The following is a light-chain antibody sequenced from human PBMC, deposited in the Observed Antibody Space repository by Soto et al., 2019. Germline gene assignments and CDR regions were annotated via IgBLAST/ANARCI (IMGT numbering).Light chain of an antibody. V-gene: IGLV1-44*01. J-gene: IGLJ2*01. Sequence: QAVVTQPPSASGTPGQRVTFSCSGSGSNIGSNAVNWYQQLPGTAPKLLIYSNTQRPSGVPDRFSGSKSGTSASLAISGLQSEDEADYYCAAWDDSLNGLLFGGGTKVTGL. CDR1: GSNIGSNA. CDR3: AAWDDSLNGLL. CDR2: SNT.